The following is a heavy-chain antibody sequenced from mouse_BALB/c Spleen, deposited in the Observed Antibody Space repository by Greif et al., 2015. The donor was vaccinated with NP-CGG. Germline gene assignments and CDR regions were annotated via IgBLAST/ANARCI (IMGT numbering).Heavy chain of an antibody. J-gene: IGHJ4*01. V-gene: IGHV1-84*02. CDR3: ARRTGTEAMDY. CDR1: GYTFTDYY. Sequence: VQLQQSGPELVKPGASVKISCKASGYTFTDYYINWVKQKPGQGLEWIGWIYPGSGNTKYTEKFKVKATLTVDTSSSTVYMQLSSLTSEDTAVYFCARRTGTEAMDYWGQGTSVTVSS. D-gene: IGHD4-1*01. CDR2: IYPGSGNT.